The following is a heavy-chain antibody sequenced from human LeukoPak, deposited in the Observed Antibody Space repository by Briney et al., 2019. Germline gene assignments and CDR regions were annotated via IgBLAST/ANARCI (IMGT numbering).Heavy chain of an antibody. D-gene: IGHD2-2*02. CDR1: GFIFSSYA. CDR2: ISYDGGSG. Sequence: EGSLRLSCSASGFIFSSYAMHWVRQAPGKGLEWMSIISYDGGSGDYADSVRGRFTLSRDNSKNTLYLEMNSLRPEDTAVYYCARGGLGDCSSTSCYNFHYFDYWGQGALVTVSS. J-gene: IGHJ4*02. CDR3: ARGGLGDCSSTSCYNFHYFDY. V-gene: IGHV3-30*01.